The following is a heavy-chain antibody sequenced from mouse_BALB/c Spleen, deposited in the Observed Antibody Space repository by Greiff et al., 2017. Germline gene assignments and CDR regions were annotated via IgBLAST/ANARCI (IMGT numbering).Heavy chain of an antibody. CDR1: GFTFSSYG. Sequence: DVQLVESGGGLVQPGGSLKLSCAASGFTFSSYGMSWVRQTPDKRLELVATINSNGGSTYYPDSVKGRFTISRDNAKNTLYLQMSSLKSEDTAMYYCARGRGYYFFDYWGQGTTLTVSS. D-gene: IGHD1-1*01. CDR2: INSNGGST. CDR3: ARGRGYYFFDY. V-gene: IGHV5-6-3*01. J-gene: IGHJ2*01.